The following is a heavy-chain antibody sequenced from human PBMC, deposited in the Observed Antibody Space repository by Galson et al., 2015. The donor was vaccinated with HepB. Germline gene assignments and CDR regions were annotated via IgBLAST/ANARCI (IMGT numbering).Heavy chain of an antibody. Sequence: SVKVSCKASGGTFSSYAISWVRQAPGQGLEWMGGIIPIFGKANYAQKFQGRVTITADDSTSTAYMELSSLRSEDTAVYYCAREESYCSGSSRYRGTNIYYYGMDVWGQGTTVTVSS. CDR3: AREESYCSGSSRYRGTNIYYYGMDV. CDR1: GGTFSSYA. CDR2: IIPIFGKA. D-gene: IGHD2-15*01. J-gene: IGHJ6*02. V-gene: IGHV1-69*13.